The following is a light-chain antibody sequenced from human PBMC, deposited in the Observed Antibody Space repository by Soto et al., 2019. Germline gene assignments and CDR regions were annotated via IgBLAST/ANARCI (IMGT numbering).Light chain of an antibody. Sequence: QSALTQLRSVSGSPGQSVTISCTGTSSDVGGYNYVSWYQQHPGKAPKLMIYVVSKRPSGVPDRFSGSKSGNTASLTISGLQAEDEADYYCCSYAGRYTYVFGTGTKVTVL. CDR2: VVS. J-gene: IGLJ1*01. CDR1: SSDVGGYNY. V-gene: IGLV2-11*01. CDR3: CSYAGRYTYV.